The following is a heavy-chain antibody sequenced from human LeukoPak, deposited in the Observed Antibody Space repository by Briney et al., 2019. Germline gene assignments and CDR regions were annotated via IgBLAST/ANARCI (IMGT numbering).Heavy chain of an antibody. CDR1: GFTFSSYW. V-gene: IGHV3-7*01. CDR3: ARDKIVGATYFDY. D-gene: IGHD1-26*01. J-gene: IGHJ4*02. Sequence: GGSLRLSCAASGFTFSSYWMSWVRQAPGKGLEWVANIKQDGSEKYYVDSVKGRFTISRDNAKNSLYLQMNSLRAEDTAVYYCARDKIVGATYFDYWGQGTLVTVSS. CDR2: IKQDGSEK.